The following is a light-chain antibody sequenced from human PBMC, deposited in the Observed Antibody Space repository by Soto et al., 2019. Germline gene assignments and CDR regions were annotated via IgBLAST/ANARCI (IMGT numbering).Light chain of an antibody. CDR2: GNS. CDR3: QSYDSSLSVHVV. CDR1: SSNIGAGYD. Sequence: QSVLTQPPSVSGAPGQRVTISCTVSSSNIGAGYDVHWYQQLPGTAPKLLIYGNSNRPSGVPDRFSGSKSGTSASLAITGLQAEDGANYYCQSYDSSLSVHVVFGGGTKLTVL. J-gene: IGLJ2*01. V-gene: IGLV1-40*01.